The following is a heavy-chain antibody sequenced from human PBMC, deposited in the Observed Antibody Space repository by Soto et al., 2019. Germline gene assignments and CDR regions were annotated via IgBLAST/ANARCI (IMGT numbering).Heavy chain of an antibody. Sequence: PGGSLRLSCAASGFTVSSNYMSWVRQAPGKGLEWVSVIYSGSSTYYADSVKGRFTISRDNSKNTLYLQMNSLRAEDTAVYYCAKNVWGITIFGGMDVWGQGTTVTVSS. V-gene: IGHV3-66*01. CDR2: IYSGSST. CDR3: AKNVWGITIFGGMDV. J-gene: IGHJ6*02. D-gene: IGHD3-9*01. CDR1: GFTVSSNY.